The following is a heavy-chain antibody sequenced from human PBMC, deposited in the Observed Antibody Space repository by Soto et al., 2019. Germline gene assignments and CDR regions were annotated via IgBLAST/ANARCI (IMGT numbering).Heavy chain of an antibody. Sequence: SETLSLTCTVSGGSISSYYWSWIRQPPGKGLEWIGYIYYSGSTNYNPSLKSRVTISVDTSKNQFSLKLSSVTAADTAVYYCARPEYCSSTSCNGFDYWGQGTLVTVSS. CDR3: ARPEYCSSTSCNGFDY. D-gene: IGHD2-2*01. CDR1: GGSISSYY. V-gene: IGHV4-59*08. CDR2: IYYSGST. J-gene: IGHJ4*02.